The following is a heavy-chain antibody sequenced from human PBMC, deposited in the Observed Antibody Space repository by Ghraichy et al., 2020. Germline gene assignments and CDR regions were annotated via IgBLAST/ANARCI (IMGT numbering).Heavy chain of an antibody. V-gene: IGHV4-59*08. CDR1: GGSISSYY. Sequence: ESLNISCTVSGGSISSYYWSWIRQPPGKGLEWIGYIYYSGSTNYNPSLKSRVTISVDTSKNQFSLKLSSVTAADTAVYYCARRPGVGATKGSFDYWGQGTLVTVSS. D-gene: IGHD1-26*01. CDR3: ARRPGVGATKGSFDY. J-gene: IGHJ4*02. CDR2: IYYSGST.